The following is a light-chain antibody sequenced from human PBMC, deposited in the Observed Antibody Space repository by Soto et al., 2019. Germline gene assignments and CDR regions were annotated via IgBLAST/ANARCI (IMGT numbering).Light chain of an antibody. Sequence: EVVLTQSPGTLSLSPGDRVTLSCRASQSFSSYYLAWYQQKPGQAPRLLIYGASSRAPGTPDRFSGSGSGTDFSLTISRLEPEDFAVYYCQQRRDWPPITFGQGKRLEIK. V-gene: IGKV3D-20*02. CDR1: QSFSSYY. CDR2: GAS. CDR3: QQRRDWPPIT. J-gene: IGKJ5*01.